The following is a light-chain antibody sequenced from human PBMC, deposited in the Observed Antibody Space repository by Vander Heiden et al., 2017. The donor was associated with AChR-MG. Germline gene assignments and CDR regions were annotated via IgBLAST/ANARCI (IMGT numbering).Light chain of an antibody. J-gene: IGKJ2*01. CDR1: QSVNTNY. CDR2: GAS. CDR3: QQYTYAPPGYT. V-gene: IGKV3-20*01. Sequence: EIVLTQSPGPLSLSPGERATLSCRASQSVNTNYLAWYQQKPGQAPRLLLYGASSRATGIPDRFSGSGSGTDFTLTINRLEPEDFAVYYCQQYTYAPPGYTFGQGTKLEIK.